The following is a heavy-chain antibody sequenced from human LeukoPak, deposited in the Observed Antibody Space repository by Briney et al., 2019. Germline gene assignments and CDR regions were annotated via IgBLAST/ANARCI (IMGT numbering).Heavy chain of an antibody. J-gene: IGHJ4*02. V-gene: IGHV3-43*02. CDR3: ASGLRGSGPSIDY. D-gene: IGHD4-17*01. Sequence: PGGTLRLSCAASGFTFDDYAIHWVRQRPGKGLESVSLISGDGGSTYYGDSVKGRFTISRDNSKKSLYLQMNSLRAEDTALYYCASGLRGSGPSIDYWGQGTLVTVSS. CDR1: GFTFDDYA. CDR2: ISGDGGST.